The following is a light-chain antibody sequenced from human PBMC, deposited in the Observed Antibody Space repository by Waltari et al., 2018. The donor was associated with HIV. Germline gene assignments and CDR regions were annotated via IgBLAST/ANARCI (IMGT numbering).Light chain of an antibody. CDR2: QDN. J-gene: IGLJ2*01. CDR1: ALPRQY. CDR3: QTTDRNGVVA. V-gene: IGLV3-25*03. Sequence: SSALTQTPSVSVSPGPTAPTPCSADALPRQYAPWYHHREGQAPFMVIFQDNKRAAGIPERFSASSSGTVLTLTVSGVQTEDEGDYYCQTTDRNGVVAFGGGTKVTVL.